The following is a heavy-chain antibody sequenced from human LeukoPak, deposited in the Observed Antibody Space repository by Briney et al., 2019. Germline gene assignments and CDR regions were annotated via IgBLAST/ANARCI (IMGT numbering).Heavy chain of an antibody. CDR2: IYVSGST. J-gene: IGHJ4*02. CDR1: GGSISGHY. Sequence: SETLSLTCSVSGGSISGHYWNWIRQPAGKGLEWIGRIYVSGSTDYNPSLKSRVTMSVDTSRSQFSLKLSSVTAADTAVYYCARLAAAGIWVDYWGQGTLVTVSS. D-gene: IGHD6-13*01. V-gene: IGHV4-4*07. CDR3: ARLAAAGIWVDY.